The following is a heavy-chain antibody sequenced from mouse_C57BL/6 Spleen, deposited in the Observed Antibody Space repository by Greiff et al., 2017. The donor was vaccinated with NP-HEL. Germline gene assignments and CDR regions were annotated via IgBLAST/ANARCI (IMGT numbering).Heavy chain of an antibody. Sequence: VQLQQSGAELVKPGASVKLSCKASGYTFTEYTIHWVKQRSGQGLEWIGWFYPGSGSIKYNEKFKDKATLTADKSSSTVYMELSRLPSEDSAVYFCARNEDLYGSSYSEYYCDYWGQGTTLTVSS. CDR2: FYPGSGSI. J-gene: IGHJ2*01. D-gene: IGHD1-1*01. CDR3: ARNEDLYGSSYSEYYCDY. V-gene: IGHV1-62-2*01. CDR1: GYTFTEYT.